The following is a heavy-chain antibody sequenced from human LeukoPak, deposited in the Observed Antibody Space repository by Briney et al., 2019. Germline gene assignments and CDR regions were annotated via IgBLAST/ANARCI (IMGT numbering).Heavy chain of an antibody. V-gene: IGHV4-38-2*01. CDR2: IYHSGST. CDR3: ARHSGYDFWSGYYTFDY. Sequence: SETLSLTCAVSGYSISSGYYWGWIRQPPGKGLEWIGSIYHSGSTYYNPSLKSRVTISVDTAKNQFSLKLSSVTAADTAVYYCARHSGYDFWSGYYTFDYWGQGTLVTVSS. J-gene: IGHJ4*02. CDR1: GYSISSGYY. D-gene: IGHD3-3*01.